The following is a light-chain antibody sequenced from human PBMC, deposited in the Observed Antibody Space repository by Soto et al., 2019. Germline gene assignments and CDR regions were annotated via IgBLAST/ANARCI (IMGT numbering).Light chain of an antibody. CDR1: QSISSY. CDR3: QHYGSSSWT. CDR2: DAS. Sequence: EVVLTQSPDTLSLPPGERATLSCRASQSISSYLAWYQQKPGQAPRLLIYDASNRATGIPARFSGSGSGTDFPLTISRREREDFAVYYSQHYGSSSWTFGQGPKGDIK. J-gene: IGKJ1*01. V-gene: IGKV3-11*01.